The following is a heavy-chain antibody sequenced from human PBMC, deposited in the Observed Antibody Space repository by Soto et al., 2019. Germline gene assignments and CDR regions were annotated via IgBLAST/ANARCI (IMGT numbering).Heavy chain of an antibody. CDR1: GDSINNNHYY. J-gene: IGHJ4*02. CDR3: TRHSYTHPGIVDY. Sequence: PSETLSLTCNVSGDSINNNHYYWGWIRQSPGTGLEWIASIYFTGSPQSNPSLRSRITISVDTTKNHFSLQLRSVTAADTAIYYWTRHSYTHPGIVDYWGQGXRVNVSS. D-gene: IGHD3-10*01. CDR2: IYFTGSP. V-gene: IGHV4-39*01.